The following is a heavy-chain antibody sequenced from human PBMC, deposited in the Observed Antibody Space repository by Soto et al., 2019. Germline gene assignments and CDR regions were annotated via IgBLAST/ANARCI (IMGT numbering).Heavy chain of an antibody. J-gene: IGHJ3*02. CDR1: GFSLSTSGVG. Sequence: QITLKESGPTLVKPTQTLTLTCTFSGFSLSTSGVGVGWIRQPPGKALEWLALIYWDDDKRYSPSLKSRLTITKDTAKNQVVLTMSNMDPVDTATYYCAHRLGRRGASAAFDIWGQGTLVTVSS. CDR3: AHRLGRRGASAAFDI. CDR2: IYWDDDK. V-gene: IGHV2-5*02. D-gene: IGHD1-1*01.